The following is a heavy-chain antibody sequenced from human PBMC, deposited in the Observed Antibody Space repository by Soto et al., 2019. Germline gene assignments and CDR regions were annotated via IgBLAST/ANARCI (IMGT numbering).Heavy chain of an antibody. J-gene: IGHJ4*02. CDR2: IYYSGST. CDR1: GGSISSCY. CDR3: ARGSGDFWSGPPQYYFDY. V-gene: IGHV4-59*01. D-gene: IGHD3-3*01. Sequence: SETLSLTCTVSGGSISSCYWSWIRQPPGKGLEWIGYIYYSGSTNYNPSLKSRVTISVDTSKNQFSLKLSSVTAADTAVYYCARGSGDFWSGPPQYYFDYWGQGTLVTVSS.